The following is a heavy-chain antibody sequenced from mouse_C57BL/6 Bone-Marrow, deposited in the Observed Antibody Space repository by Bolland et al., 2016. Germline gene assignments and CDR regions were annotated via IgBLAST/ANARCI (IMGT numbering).Heavy chain of an antibody. CDR2: GSN. V-gene: IGHV3-6*01. J-gene: IGHJ2*01. CDR3: ARGEERHSKDYFDY. Sequence: GSNNYNPSLKNRISITRDTSKNQFFLKLNSVTTEDTATYYCARGEERHSKDYFDYWGQGTT. D-gene: IGHD2-14*01.